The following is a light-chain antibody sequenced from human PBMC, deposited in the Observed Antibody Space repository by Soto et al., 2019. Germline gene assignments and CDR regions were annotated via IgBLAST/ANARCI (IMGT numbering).Light chain of an antibody. CDR2: EVS. CDR1: SSDVGASNY. Sequence: QSVLTQPPSAAGSPGQSVTISCTGTSSDVGASNYVSWYQQYPGKAPKLMIYEVSKRPSGVPDRCSGSKSGKTAYLIVSGLQPEEEADDYCTSYAGSNIWVFGGGTKVTVL. CDR3: TSYAGSNIWV. V-gene: IGLV2-8*01. J-gene: IGLJ3*02.